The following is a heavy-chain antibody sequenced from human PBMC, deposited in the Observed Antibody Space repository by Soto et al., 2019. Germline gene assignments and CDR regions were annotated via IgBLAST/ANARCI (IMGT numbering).Heavy chain of an antibody. J-gene: IGHJ4*02. CDR2: IIPIFGTA. D-gene: IGHD1-26*01. CDR1: GGTFSSYA. Sequence: SLKVCCKASGGTFSSYAISWVRQAPGQGLEWMGVIIPIFGTANYAQKFQGRVTITADKSTSTAYMELSSLRSEDTAVYYCARDDSRVGAMDXWGQGTLVTVSX. V-gene: IGHV1-69*06. CDR3: ARDDSRVGAMDX.